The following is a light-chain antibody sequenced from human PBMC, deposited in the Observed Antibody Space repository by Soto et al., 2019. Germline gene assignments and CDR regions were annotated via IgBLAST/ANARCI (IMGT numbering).Light chain of an antibody. CDR2: GGS. J-gene: IGKJ5*01. V-gene: IGKV1-5*01. CDR1: QNIASS. Sequence: DIQMTQAPSTWSPSVGDRVTITCRASQNIASSLAWYQQKPGKAPKRLIYGGSTVKSGVPSRFRGSGSGTHFTLTITNLQPGDFATYYCLQYNTFSATFGQGTRLETK. CDR3: LQYNTFSAT.